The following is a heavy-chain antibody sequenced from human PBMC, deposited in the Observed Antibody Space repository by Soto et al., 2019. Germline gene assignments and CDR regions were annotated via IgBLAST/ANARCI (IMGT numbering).Heavy chain of an antibody. CDR1: GFTFGSYA. J-gene: IGHJ4*02. V-gene: IGHV3-23*01. CDR2: MSGGYDYI. CDR3: AKGLPYSGYDYYFDH. Sequence: GGSLRLSCAASGFTFGSYAMSWVRQAPGKGLEWVSGMSGGYDYISYSDSVKGRFTISRDNSRSTLYLQMNSLRAEDTAVYYCAKGLPYSGYDYYFDHWGRGTLVTVSS. D-gene: IGHD5-12*01.